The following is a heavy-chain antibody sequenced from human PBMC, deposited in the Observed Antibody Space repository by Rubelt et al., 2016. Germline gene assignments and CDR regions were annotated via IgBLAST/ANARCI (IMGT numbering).Heavy chain of an antibody. D-gene: IGHD2-15*01. V-gene: IGHV1-18*01. CDR2: ISAYNGNT. Sequence: QVQLVQSGAEVKKPGASVKVSCKASGYTFTSYGISWVRQAPGQGLEWMGWISAYNGNTNYAQKLQGRVTMPTEASTSTAYMVLRRLRSDDTAVYYCARDRGGYYFDYWGQGTLVTVSS. CDR1: GYTFTSYG. CDR3: ARDRGGYYFDY. J-gene: IGHJ4*02.